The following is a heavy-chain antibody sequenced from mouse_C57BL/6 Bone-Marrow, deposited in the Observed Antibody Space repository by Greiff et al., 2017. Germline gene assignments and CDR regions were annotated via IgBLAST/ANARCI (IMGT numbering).Heavy chain of an antibody. V-gene: IGHV2-2*01. Sequence: QVQLKQSGPGLVQPSQSLSITCTVSGFSLTSYGVHWVRQSPGKGLEWLGVIWSGGSKDYNAAFISRLIISKDNSKSQVFFKMNSLQADDTAIYYCASPRWLLVDYWGQGTTLTVSS. CDR3: ASPRWLLVDY. CDR1: GFSLTSYG. J-gene: IGHJ2*01. D-gene: IGHD2-3*01. CDR2: IWSGGSK.